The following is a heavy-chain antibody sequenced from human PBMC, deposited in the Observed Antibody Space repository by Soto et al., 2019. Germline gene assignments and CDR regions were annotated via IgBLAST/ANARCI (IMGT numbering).Heavy chain of an antibody. J-gene: IGHJ5*02. Sequence: SETLSLTCAVSGGSISSGGYSWSWIRQPPGKGLEWIGYIYHSGSTYYNPSLKSRVTISVDRSKNQFSLKLSSMTAADTAVYYCARPSYDYWFDPWGQGTLVTVS. CDR2: IYHSGST. V-gene: IGHV4-30-2*01. CDR1: GGSISSGGYS. D-gene: IGHD5-12*01. CDR3: ARPSYDYWFDP.